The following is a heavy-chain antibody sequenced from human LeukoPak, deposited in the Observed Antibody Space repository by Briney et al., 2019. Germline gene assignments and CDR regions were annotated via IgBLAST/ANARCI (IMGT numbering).Heavy chain of an antibody. CDR1: GFTFSTYA. Sequence: GGSLRLSCAASGFTFSTYAMTWVRQAPGKGLEWVSLISGTGGSTYYADSVKGRFTISRDNSKNTLYLQMNSLRAEDTAVYYCARDRSVVVTAIPDYWGQGTLVTVSS. J-gene: IGHJ4*02. D-gene: IGHD2-21*02. CDR3: ARDRSVVVTAIPDY. CDR2: ISGTGGST. V-gene: IGHV3-23*01.